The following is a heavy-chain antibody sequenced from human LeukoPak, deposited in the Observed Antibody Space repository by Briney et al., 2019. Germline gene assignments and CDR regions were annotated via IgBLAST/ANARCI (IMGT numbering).Heavy chain of an antibody. CDR2: ISYSGST. J-gene: IGHJ4*02. D-gene: IGHD3-22*01. CDR3: ATLDYYHFDY. V-gene: IGHV4-59*01. CDR1: GGSISRYY. Sequence: SETLSLTCTVSGGSISRYYWSWIRQPPGKGLEWIGYISYSGSTKYNPSLMSRVTISVDTSKNQFSLKLSSATAADTAVYYCATLDYYHFDYWGQGTVVTVSS.